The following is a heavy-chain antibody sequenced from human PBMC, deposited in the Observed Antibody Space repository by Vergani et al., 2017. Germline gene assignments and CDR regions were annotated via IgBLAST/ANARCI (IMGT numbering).Heavy chain of an antibody. CDR1: GGSISSYY. CDR3: ARDQHFDFWSGYYGDYYGMDV. Sequence: QVQLQESGPGLVKPSETLSLTCTVSGGSISSYYWSWIRQPPGKGLEWIGYIYYSGSTNYNPYLKSRVTISVDTSKNQFSLKLSSVTAADTAVYYCARDQHFDFWSGYYGDYYGMDVWGQGTTVTVSS. CDR2: IYYSGST. J-gene: IGHJ6*02. D-gene: IGHD3-3*01. V-gene: IGHV4-59*01.